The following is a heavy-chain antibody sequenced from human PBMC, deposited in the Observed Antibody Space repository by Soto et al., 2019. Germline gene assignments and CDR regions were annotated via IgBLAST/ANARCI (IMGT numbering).Heavy chain of an antibody. CDR1: GGSISSSSYY. CDR2: IYYSGST. CDR3: ARVSRGLRLGELSSDAFDI. Sequence: SETLSLTCTVSGGSISSSSYYWGWIRQPPGKGLEWIGSIYYSGSTYYNPSLKSRVTISVDTSKNQFSLKLSSVTAADTAVYYCARVSRGLRLGELSSDAFDIWGQGTMVTVSS. V-gene: IGHV4-39*07. D-gene: IGHD3-16*02. J-gene: IGHJ3*02.